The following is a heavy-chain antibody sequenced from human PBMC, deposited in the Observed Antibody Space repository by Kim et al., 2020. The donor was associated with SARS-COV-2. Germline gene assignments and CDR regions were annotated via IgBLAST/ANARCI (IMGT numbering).Heavy chain of an antibody. D-gene: IGHD2-15*01. Sequence: GGSLRLSCAASGFTFGTYSMNWVRQAPGKGLEWVSSIDKSSNYIFYGDSVRGRFTVSRDNAKNSLYLQMNSLRTEDTAVYFCARDLPIGGSCNDYWGQGTLVTVSS. CDR1: GFTFGTYS. CDR3: ARDLPIGGSCNDY. V-gene: IGHV3-21*01. CDR2: IDKSSNYI. J-gene: IGHJ4*02.